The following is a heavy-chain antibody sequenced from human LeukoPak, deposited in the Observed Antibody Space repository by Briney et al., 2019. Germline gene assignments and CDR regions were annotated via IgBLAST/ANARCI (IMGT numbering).Heavy chain of an antibody. V-gene: IGHV3-74*01. CDR2: ISTDGSST. Sequence: PGVSLRLSCAASGFTFSSYWMHWVRQGPGKGLVWFSRISTDGSSTDYADSVKGRFTISGENAKHTLYLQMNSLRAEDTAVYYCARTRTLPIAGGFDTWGQGSLVTVSS. CDR1: GFTFSSYW. J-gene: IGHJ5*02. CDR3: ARTRTLPIAGGFDT. D-gene: IGHD3-16*01.